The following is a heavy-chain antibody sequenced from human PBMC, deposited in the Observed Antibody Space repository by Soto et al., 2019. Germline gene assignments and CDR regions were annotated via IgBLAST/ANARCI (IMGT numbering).Heavy chain of an antibody. V-gene: IGHV3-9*01. Sequence: GGSLRLSCAASGFTFDDYAMHWVRQAPGKGLEWVSGISWNSGSIAYADSVKGRFTISRDNAKNSLYLQMNSLRAEDTALYYCAKDMEEWFGELSYFDYWGQGTLVTVSS. D-gene: IGHD3-10*01. CDR2: ISWNSGSI. CDR3: AKDMEEWFGELSYFDY. CDR1: GFTFDDYA. J-gene: IGHJ4*02.